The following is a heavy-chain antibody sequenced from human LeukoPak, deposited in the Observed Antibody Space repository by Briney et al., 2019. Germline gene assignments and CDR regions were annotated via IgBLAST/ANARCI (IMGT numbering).Heavy chain of an antibody. Sequence: SETLSLTCTVSGGSISSYYWSWIRQPPGKGLEWIGYIYYSGSTNYNPSLKSRVTISVDTSKNQFSLKLSSVTAADTAVYYCASIMTTPYYMDVWGKGTTVTVSS. D-gene: IGHD3-16*01. CDR2: IYYSGST. CDR3: ASIMTTPYYMDV. J-gene: IGHJ6*03. V-gene: IGHV4-59*08. CDR1: GGSISSYY.